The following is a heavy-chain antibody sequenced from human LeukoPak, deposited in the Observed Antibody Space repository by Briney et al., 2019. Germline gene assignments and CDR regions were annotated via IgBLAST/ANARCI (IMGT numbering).Heavy chain of an antibody. J-gene: IGHJ4*02. CDR3: AREEAGF. CDR1: GGTFSNYA. Sequence: SVKVSRKASGGTFSNYAFSWVRQAPGKGLEWMGGIIPIFGTTNYAQKFQGRITITADESTSTAYMELSSLRSEDTAVYYCAREEAGFWGQGTPVTVSS. V-gene: IGHV1-69*13. CDR2: IIPIFGTT.